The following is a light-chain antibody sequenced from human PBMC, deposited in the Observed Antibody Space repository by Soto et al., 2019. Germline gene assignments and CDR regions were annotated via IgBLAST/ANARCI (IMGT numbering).Light chain of an antibody. CDR3: CSYAGSGTFV. CDR2: EGS. J-gene: IGLJ1*01. CDR1: SSDIGTYNL. Sequence: QSVLTQPASVSGSPGQSITISCTGTSSDIGTYNLVSWYQQHPGKAPKVMIYEGSERPSGISNRFSASKSGNTASLTISGLQAGDEADYYCCSYAGSGTFVFGTGTKVTVL. V-gene: IGLV2-23*01.